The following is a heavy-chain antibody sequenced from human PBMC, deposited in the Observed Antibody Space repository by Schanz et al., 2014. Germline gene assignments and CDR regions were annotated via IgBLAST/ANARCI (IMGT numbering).Heavy chain of an antibody. CDR3: ATASSPVREAGAGSSFHL. J-gene: IGHJ5*02. Sequence: EVHLLESGGGLVPPGGSLRLSCAASTSIFNHAWMSWVRQAPGKGLEWLGRIKSKTDGETTDYAAPVKGRFSISRDDSQSTLYLQMNSLKIEDTAVYYCATASSPVREAGAGSSFHLWGQGTLVTVSP. CDR2: IKSKTDGETT. CDR1: TSIFNHAW. V-gene: IGHV3-15*01. D-gene: IGHD6-13*01.